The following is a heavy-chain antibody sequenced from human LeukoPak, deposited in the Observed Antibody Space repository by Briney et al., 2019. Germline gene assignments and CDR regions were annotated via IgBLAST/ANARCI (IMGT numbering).Heavy chain of an antibody. CDR3: ARDLLSGKSGGWYRYFDY. Sequence: GGSLRLSCAASGFTFSSYSMNWVRQAPGKGLEWVSSISGSSSYIYYADSVKGRFTISRDNAQNSLYLQLNSLGAEVRAGYYCARDLLSGKSGGWYRYFDYWGQGTLFTVSS. D-gene: IGHD6-19*01. J-gene: IGHJ4*02. CDR1: GFTFSSYS. V-gene: IGHV3-21*01. CDR2: ISGSSSYI.